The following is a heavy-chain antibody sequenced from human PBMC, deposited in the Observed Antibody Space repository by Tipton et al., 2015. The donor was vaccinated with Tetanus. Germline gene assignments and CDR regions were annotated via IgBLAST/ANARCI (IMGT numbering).Heavy chain of an antibody. J-gene: IGHJ4*02. D-gene: IGHD3-22*01. CDR1: GDSITSSSSY. CDR2: IYYSGST. Sequence: TLSLTCTVSGDSITSSSSYWGWIRQPPGKGLEWIGYIYYSGSTNYNPSLKSRVTISVDTSKNQFSLKLSSVTAADTAVYYCASGWRYYYDTTGFSDYWGQGTLVTVSS. CDR3: ASGWRYYYDTTGFSDY. V-gene: IGHV4-61*05.